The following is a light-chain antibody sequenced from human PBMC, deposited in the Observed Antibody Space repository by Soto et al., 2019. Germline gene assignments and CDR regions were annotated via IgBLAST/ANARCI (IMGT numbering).Light chain of an antibody. CDR2: KAS. J-gene: IGKJ5*01. Sequence: IHMTQSPATLSLPLGQRPPISCRASQTISSWLAWYQQKPGKAPKLLIYKASSLESGVPSRFSGSGSGTEFTLTISSLQPDDFATYYCQQYSNLITFGQGTRLEIK. CDR3: QQYSNLIT. CDR1: QTISSW. V-gene: IGKV1-5*03.